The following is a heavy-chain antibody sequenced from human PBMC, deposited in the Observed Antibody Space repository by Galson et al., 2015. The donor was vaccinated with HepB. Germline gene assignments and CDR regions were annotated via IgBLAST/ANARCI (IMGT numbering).Heavy chain of an antibody. J-gene: IGHJ4*02. CDR1: RLVISRSW. D-gene: IGHD1-14*01. Sequence: SLRLSCAASRLVISRSWMSWVRQAPGKGLEWVANIKQDGSEKYYVDSVKGRFTISRDNAKNSLYLQMNSPRAEDTAVYYCYAGHYFDSWGQGTLVTVSS. CDR3: YAGHYFDS. CDR2: IKQDGSEK. V-gene: IGHV3-7*01.